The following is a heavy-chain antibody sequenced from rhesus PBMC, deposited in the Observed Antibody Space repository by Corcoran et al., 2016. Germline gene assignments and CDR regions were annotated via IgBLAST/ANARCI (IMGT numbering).Heavy chain of an antibody. CDR1: GFTFGSYA. J-gene: IGHJ4*01. CDR3: ATVGAAAGTYFDY. Sequence: VQLVQSGAEVKKPGASVKVSGKASGFTFGSYAISWVRQAPGKGLEGMGRVDPEDGEAIHRHQFQDGVTITTDTSTDTAYMELSSLGSEDAAVYYCATVGAAAGTYFDYWGQGVLVTVSS. D-gene: IGHD6-31*01. CDR2: VDPEDGEA. V-gene: IGHV1-111*02.